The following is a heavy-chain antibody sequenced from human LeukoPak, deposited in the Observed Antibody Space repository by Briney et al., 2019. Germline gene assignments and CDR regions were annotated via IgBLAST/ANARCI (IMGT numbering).Heavy chain of an antibody. CDR1: GGSISSYY. CDR3: AGEMTTVHPGIDYMDV. CDR2: IYTSGST. D-gene: IGHD4-11*01. J-gene: IGHJ6*03. V-gene: IGHV4-4*07. Sequence: SETLSLTCTVSGGSISSYYWSWIRQPAGKGLEWIGRIYTSGSTNYNPSLKSRVTVSVDTSKNQFSLKLSSVTAADTAVYYCAGEMTTVHPGIDYMDVWGKGTTVTVSS.